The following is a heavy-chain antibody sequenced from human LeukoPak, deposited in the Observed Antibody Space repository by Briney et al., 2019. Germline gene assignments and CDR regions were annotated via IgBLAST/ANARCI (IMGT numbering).Heavy chain of an antibody. J-gene: IGHJ5*02. D-gene: IGHD1-26*01. CDR3: ARKLRLGGNWFDP. Sequence: SVKVSCKTSGGTFTSYAITWVRQAPGQGLEWMGKIIPISGTTNYAQKFQGRVTFTADESTSTAYMELSSLRSEDTALYYCARKLRLGGNWFDPWGQGTLVIVS. CDR1: GGTFTSYA. CDR2: IIPISGTT. V-gene: IGHV1-69*15.